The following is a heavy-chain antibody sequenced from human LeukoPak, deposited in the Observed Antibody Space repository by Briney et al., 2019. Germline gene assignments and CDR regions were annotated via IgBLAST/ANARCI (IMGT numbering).Heavy chain of an antibody. CDR2: IYYSGST. CDR1: GGSISSYY. J-gene: IGHJ6*02. V-gene: IGHV4-59*01. Sequence: SETLSLTCTVSGGSISSYYWSWIRQPPGKGLEWIGYIYYSGSTNYNPSLKSRVTISVDTSKNQFSLKLSSVTAADTAVYYCARDPGGQQWLAGYYYGMDVWGQGTTVTVSS. D-gene: IGHD6-19*01. CDR3: ARDPGGQQWLAGYYYGMDV.